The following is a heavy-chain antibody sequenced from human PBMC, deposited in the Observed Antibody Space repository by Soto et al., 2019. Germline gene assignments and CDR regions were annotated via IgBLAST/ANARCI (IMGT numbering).Heavy chain of an antibody. J-gene: IGHJ6*02. CDR2: ITPIFGTA. Sequence: QVQLVQSGAEVKKPGSSVKVSCKASGGTFSSYAISWVQQAPGQGLEWMGGITPIFGTANYAQKFQGRVTITADESTSTAYMELSSLRSEDTAVYYCARGYSGYPNYYYYGMDVWGQGTTVTVSS. D-gene: IGHD5-12*01. V-gene: IGHV1-69*01. CDR1: GGTFSSYA. CDR3: ARGYSGYPNYYYYGMDV.